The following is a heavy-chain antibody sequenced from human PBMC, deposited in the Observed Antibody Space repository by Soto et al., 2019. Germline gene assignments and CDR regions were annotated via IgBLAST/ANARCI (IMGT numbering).Heavy chain of an antibody. Sequence: AASVKVSCKASGYTFTSYAMHWVRQAPGQRLEWMGWINAGNGNTKYSQKFQGRVTITRDTSASTAYMELRSLRSDDTAVYYGARNSSGKYNWFDPWGQGTLVTVSS. V-gene: IGHV1-3*01. CDR1: GYTFTSYA. D-gene: IGHD6-19*01. J-gene: IGHJ5*02. CDR2: INAGNGNT. CDR3: ARNSSGKYNWFDP.